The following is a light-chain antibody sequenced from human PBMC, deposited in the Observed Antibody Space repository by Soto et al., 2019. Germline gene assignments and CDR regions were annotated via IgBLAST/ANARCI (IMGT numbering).Light chain of an antibody. Sequence: DIVMTQSPLSLSVTPGEPASISCRSSQSLLHSNGYNYLDWYLQKPGQSPQLLIYLGSNRASGVPDRFSGSGSGTDFTLKISRVEAGEVGVYYCMQSLQTPWTFGQGTKVEIK. CDR1: QSLLHSNGYNY. CDR2: LGS. CDR3: MQSLQTPWT. V-gene: IGKV2-28*01. J-gene: IGKJ1*01.